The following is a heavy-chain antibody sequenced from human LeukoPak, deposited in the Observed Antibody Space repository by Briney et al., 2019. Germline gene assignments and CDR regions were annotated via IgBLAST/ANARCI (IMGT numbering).Heavy chain of an antibody. CDR2: IYYSGST. V-gene: IGHV4-39*01. J-gene: IGHJ4*02. CDR1: GGSISSSIYY. D-gene: IGHD6-19*01. CDR3: ASVGYSSGWYMQGVFDY. Sequence: SETLSLTCTVSGGSISSSIYYWGWIRQPPGKGLEWIGSIYYSGSTYYNPSLKSRVTISVDTSKNQFSLKLSSVTAADTAVYYCASVGYSSGWYMQGVFDYWGQGTLVTVSS.